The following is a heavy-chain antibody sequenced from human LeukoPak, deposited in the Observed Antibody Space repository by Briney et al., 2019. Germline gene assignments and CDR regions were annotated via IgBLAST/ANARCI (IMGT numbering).Heavy chain of an antibody. D-gene: IGHD2-2*02. V-gene: IGHV4-30-4*01. CDR1: GGSISSGDYY. CDR2: IYYSGST. Sequence: SQTLSLTCTVSGGSISSGDYYWSWIRHPPGKGLECIWYIYYSGSTYYNPSLKSRVTISVDTSKNQFSLKLGSGTAADTAVYYCARVSGTVVPAAIDDYWGKGTLVTVS. J-gene: IGHJ4*02. CDR3: ARVSGTVVPAAIDDY.